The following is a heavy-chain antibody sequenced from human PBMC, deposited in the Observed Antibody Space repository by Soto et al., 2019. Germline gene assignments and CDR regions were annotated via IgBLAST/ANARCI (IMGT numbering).Heavy chain of an antibody. CDR2: IIPILGIA. CDR3: ARGSISSSLDWFDP. D-gene: IGHD6-6*01. CDR1: GGTFSSYT. J-gene: IGHJ5*02. Sequence: QVQLVQSGDEVKKPGSSVKVSCKASGGTFSSYTISWVRQAPGQGLEWMGRIIPILGIANYAQKFQGRVTITADKSTSTAYMELSSLRSEDTAVYYCARGSISSSLDWFDPWGQGTLVTVSS. V-gene: IGHV1-69*02.